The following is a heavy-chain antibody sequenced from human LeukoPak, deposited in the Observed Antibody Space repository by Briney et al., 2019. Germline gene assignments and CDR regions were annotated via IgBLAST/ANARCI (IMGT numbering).Heavy chain of an antibody. Sequence: SETLSLTCTVSGDSISSYYWSWIRQPPGKGLEWIGYIYYSGNTKYNPSLKSRVTISVDTSKNQISLKLNSVTAADTAVYYCARAFSGSGSYYSEMLYYYYYMDVWGKGTTVTVSS. J-gene: IGHJ6*03. V-gene: IGHV4-59*01. D-gene: IGHD3-10*01. CDR3: ARAFSGSGSYYSEMLYYYYYMDV. CDR1: GDSISSYY. CDR2: IYYSGNT.